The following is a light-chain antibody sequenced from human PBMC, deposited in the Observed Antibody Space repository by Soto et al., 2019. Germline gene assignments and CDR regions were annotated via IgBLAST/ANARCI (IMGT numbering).Light chain of an antibody. Sequence: EIVLTQSPGTLSLSPGERATLSWRARQSVSRSYLAWYQQKPGQAPRLLLSGASSRATGIPHRFSGSGSGTDFTLTISRLEPEDFAVYYCQQYGSSPWTFGQGTKVDIK. V-gene: IGKV3-20*01. CDR3: QQYGSSPWT. J-gene: IGKJ1*01. CDR1: QSVSRSY. CDR2: GAS.